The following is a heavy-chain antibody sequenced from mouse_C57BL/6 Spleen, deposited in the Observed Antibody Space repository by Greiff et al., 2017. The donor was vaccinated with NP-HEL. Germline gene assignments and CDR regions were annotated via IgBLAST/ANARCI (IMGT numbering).Heavy chain of an antibody. CDR1: GFTFSDYG. J-gene: IGHJ1*03. V-gene: IGHV5-15*04. Sequence: EVKLVESGGGLVQPGGSLKLSCAASGFTFSDYGMAWVRQAPRKGPEWVAFISNLAYSIYYADTVTGRFTISRENAKNTLYLEMSSLRSEDTAMYYCARRTGWYFDVWGTGTTVTVSS. CDR2: ISNLAYSI. CDR3: ARRTGWYFDV.